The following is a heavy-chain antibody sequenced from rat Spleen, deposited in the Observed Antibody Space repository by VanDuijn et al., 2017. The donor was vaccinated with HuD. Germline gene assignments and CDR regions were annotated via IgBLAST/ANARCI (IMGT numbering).Heavy chain of an antibody. V-gene: IGHV5-29*01. J-gene: IGHJ2*01. D-gene: IGHD1-9*01. CDR3: ARRHYGYTDYFDY. CDR2: ISYGDSSGHSST. Sequence: EVQLVESGGGLVQPGRSLKLSCEVSGFTFRNFDMAWIRQAPTKGLEWVATISYGDSSGHSSTYYRDSVKGRFTISRDNAKSTLSLQMDSLRSEDTATYYCARRHYGYTDYFDYWGQGVMVTVSS. CDR1: GFTFRNFD.